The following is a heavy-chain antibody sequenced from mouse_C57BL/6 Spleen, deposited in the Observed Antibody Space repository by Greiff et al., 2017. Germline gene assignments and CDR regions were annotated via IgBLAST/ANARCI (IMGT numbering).Heavy chain of an antibody. CDR3: ARNFITTVVALAY. D-gene: IGHD1-1*01. J-gene: IGHJ3*01. Sequence: VQRVESGPGLVQPSQSLSITCTVSGFSLTSYGVHWVRQSPGKGLEWLGVIWSGGSTDYNAAFISRLSISKDNSKSQVFFKMNSLQADDTAIYYCARNFITTVVALAYWGQGTLVTVSA. CDR2: IWSGGST. CDR1: GFSLTSYG. V-gene: IGHV2-2*01.